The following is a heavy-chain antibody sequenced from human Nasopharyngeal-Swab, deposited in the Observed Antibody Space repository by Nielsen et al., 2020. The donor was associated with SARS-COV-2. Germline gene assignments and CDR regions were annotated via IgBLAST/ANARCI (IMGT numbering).Heavy chain of an antibody. V-gene: IGHV3-48*03. CDR1: GFTFSNYE. Sequence: GESLKISCAASGFTFSNYEMNWVRQAPGKGLEWVSYIGSSGRNMYYADSVKGRFIISRDNATKSLFLQMSSLRAEDTAVYYCARENGGSVLVSYMDVWGKGTTVTVSS. J-gene: IGHJ6*03. D-gene: IGHD4-23*01. CDR3: ARENGGSVLVSYMDV. CDR2: IGSSGRNM.